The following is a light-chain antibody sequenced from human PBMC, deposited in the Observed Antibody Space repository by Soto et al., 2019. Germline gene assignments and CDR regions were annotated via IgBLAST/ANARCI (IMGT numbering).Light chain of an antibody. CDR1: SSDVGSYNL. J-gene: IGLJ1*01. CDR3: CSYAGSKV. V-gene: IGLV2-23*01. Sequence: QSALTQPASVSGSPGQSITISCTGTSSDVGSYNLVSWYQQHPGKAPKLMMYEGSKRPSGVSNRFSGSKSGNTASLTISGLQAEDEADYYCCSYAGSKVFGTGTKVNVL. CDR2: EGS.